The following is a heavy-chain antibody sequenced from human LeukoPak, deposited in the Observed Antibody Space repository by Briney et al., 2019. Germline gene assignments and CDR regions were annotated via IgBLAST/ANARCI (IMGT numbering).Heavy chain of an antibody. CDR1: GFTFSSYA. D-gene: IGHD2-2*01. CDR3: AKEERYCSSTSCFFDY. CDR2: ISGSGGST. Sequence: GGSLRLSCAASGFTFSSYAMSWVRQAPGKGLEWVSAISGSGGSTYYADSVKGRFTISRDNSKNTLYLQMNSLRAEDTAVYYCAKEERYCSSTSCFFDYWGQGTLFTVSS. J-gene: IGHJ4*02. V-gene: IGHV3-23*01.